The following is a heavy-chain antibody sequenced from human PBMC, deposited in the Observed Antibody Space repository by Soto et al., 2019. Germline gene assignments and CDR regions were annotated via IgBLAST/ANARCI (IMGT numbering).Heavy chain of an antibody. Sequence: GSLRLSCVDLGVRGIIKKKSWVRQAPGQGLEWVSVLTANGNTIYADAVKGRFTVSRDISKNTVYLQLNSVTVEDTGLYYCARDALGLDVWGQGTTVTVSS. CDR2: LTANGNT. V-gene: IGHV3-53*01. CDR3: ARDALGLDV. J-gene: IGHJ6*02. CDR1: GVRGIIKK.